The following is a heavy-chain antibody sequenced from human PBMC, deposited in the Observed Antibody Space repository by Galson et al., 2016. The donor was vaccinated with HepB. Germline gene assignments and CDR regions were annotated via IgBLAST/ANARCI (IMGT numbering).Heavy chain of an antibody. J-gene: IGHJ5*02. D-gene: IGHD5-12*01. V-gene: IGHV1-24*01. CDR2: FDPEDGKT. Sequence: SVKVSCKVSGYTLADSYVQWVRQTPGKGLEWMGGFDPEDGKTLYAQKFQGRVTMTEDTSTDTLYLTLNSLRADDTAVYYCAKDFSKTTATIGRGNWFDPWGQGTLVTVSS. CDR3: AKDFSKTTATIGRGNWFDP. CDR1: GYTLADSY.